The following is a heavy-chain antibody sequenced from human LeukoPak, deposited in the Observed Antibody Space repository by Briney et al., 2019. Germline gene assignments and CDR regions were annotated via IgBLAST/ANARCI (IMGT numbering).Heavy chain of an antibody. V-gene: IGHV1-18*01. J-gene: IGHJ5*02. CDR1: GYTFTSYG. Sequence: ASVKVSCKASGYTFTSYGISWVRQAPGQGLEWMGWISAYNGNTNYAQKLQGRVTMTTDTSTSTAYMELRSLRSDDTAVYYCARVDTARGKGNWFDPWGQGTLVTVSS. D-gene: IGHD5-18*01. CDR2: ISAYNGNT. CDR3: ARVDTARGKGNWFDP.